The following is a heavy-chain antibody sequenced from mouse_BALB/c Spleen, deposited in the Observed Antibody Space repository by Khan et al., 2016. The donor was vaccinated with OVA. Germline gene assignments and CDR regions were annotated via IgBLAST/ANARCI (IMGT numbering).Heavy chain of an antibody. J-gene: IGHJ4*01. CDR3: TRHGGFDPYYAMDY. CDR2: INSRGSYT. CDR1: GFAFSSYD. V-gene: IGHV5-9*02. Sequence: EVELVESGGGSVKPGGSLKLSCAASGFAFSSYDMSWVRQTPEKRLEWVAIINSRGSYTYYPDSVKGRFTISSDNARNTRYLQLSSLRSEDTALYYCTRHGGFDPYYAMDYWGQGTSVTVSS.